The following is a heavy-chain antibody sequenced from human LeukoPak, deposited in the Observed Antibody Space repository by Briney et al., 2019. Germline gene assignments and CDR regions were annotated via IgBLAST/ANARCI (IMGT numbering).Heavy chain of an antibody. J-gene: IGHJ5*02. CDR3: ARMVRGVIITRFDP. CDR2: INHSGST. D-gene: IGHD3-10*01. V-gene: IGHV4-34*01. Sequence: SETLSLTCAVYGGSFSGYYWSWIRQPPGKGLEWIGEINHSGSTNYNPSLKSRVTISVDTSKNQFSLKLSSVTAADTAVYYCARMVRGVIITRFDPWGQGTLVTVSS. CDR1: GGSFSGYY.